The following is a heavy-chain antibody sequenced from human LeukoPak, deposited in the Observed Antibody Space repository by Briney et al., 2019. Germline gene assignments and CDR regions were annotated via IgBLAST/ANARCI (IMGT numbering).Heavy chain of an antibody. CDR1: GFTFSSYA. V-gene: IGHV3-30*02. J-gene: IGHJ4*02. CDR3: VRDRGGGNWLDY. D-gene: IGHD1-20*01. CDR2: IRYDGSNK. Sequence: GGSLRLSCAASGFTFSSYAMHWVRQAPGKGLEWVTFIRYDGSNKYYADSVKGRFTVSRDNAKNSLFLQMNSLRAEDTAVYFCVRDRGGGNWLDYWGQGTLVTVSS.